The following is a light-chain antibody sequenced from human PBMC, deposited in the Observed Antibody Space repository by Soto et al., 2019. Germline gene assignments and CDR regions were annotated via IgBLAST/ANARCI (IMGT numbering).Light chain of an antibody. CDR1: SSDVGDFNY. CDR3: SSYAGSNILM. Sequence: HSALTQPPSASGSPGQSVTISCTGTSSDVGDFNYVSWYQQHPGKAPKLMIYEVSKRPSGVPDRFSGSKSGNTASLTVSGLQAEDEADYCCSSYAGSNILMFGGGTKLTVL. V-gene: IGLV2-8*01. J-gene: IGLJ3*02. CDR2: EVS.